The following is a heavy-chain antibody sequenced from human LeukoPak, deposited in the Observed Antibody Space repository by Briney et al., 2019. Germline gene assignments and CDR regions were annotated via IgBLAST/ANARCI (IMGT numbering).Heavy chain of an antibody. CDR1: GGSISSSNYH. J-gene: IGHJ4*02. Sequence: SETLSLTCTVSGGSISSSNYHWGWIRQPPGKGLEWIGSIYYSGSTYYNPSLKSRVTISVDTSKNQFSLKLSSATAADTAVYYCARRRGRASFDYWGQGTLVTVSP. CDR3: ARRRGRASFDY. CDR2: IYYSGST. V-gene: IGHV4-39*01.